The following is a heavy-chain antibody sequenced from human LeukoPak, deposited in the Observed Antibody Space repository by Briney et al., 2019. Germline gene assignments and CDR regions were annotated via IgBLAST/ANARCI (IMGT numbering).Heavy chain of an antibody. J-gene: IGHJ4*02. CDR1: GGSISSYY. D-gene: IGHD1-26*01. V-gene: IGHV4-59*01. CDR2: IYYSGST. CDR3: ASARLGATHFDY. Sequence: PSETLSLTCTVSGGSISSYYWSWIRQPPGKGLEWIGYIYYSGSTNYNPSLKSRVTISVDTSKNQFSLKLSSVTAADTAVYYCASARLGATHFDYWGQGTLVTVSS.